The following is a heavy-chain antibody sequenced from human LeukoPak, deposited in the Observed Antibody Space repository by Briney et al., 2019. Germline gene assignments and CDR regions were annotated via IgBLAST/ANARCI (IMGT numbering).Heavy chain of an antibody. V-gene: IGHV3-13*04. CDR2: IDTSGDT. D-gene: IGHD3-3*01. Sequence: GGSLRLSCAASGFTASNYDVHWVRQVPGQGLEWVASIDTSGDTYYSVSVKGRFTISRENARNSSYLQMNSLRAGDTALYYCARVYDSGLDVWGQGTMVTVSS. CDR1: GFTASNYD. J-gene: IGHJ3*01. CDR3: ARVYDSGLDV.